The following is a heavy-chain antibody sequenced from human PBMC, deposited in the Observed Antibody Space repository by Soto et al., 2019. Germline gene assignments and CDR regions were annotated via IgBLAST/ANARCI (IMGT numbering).Heavy chain of an antibody. CDR1: GGTFSSYA. Sequence: QVQLVQSGAEVKKPGSSVKVSCKASGGTFSSYAISCVRQAPGQGLEWMGGIIPIFGTANYAQKFQGRVTITAEESTSTAYMELSRLRPEDTAVYYCARASTVTTKIYYFDYWGQGTLVTVSS. CDR2: IIPIFGTA. V-gene: IGHV1-69*01. CDR3: ARASTVTTKIYYFDY. D-gene: IGHD4-17*01. J-gene: IGHJ4*02.